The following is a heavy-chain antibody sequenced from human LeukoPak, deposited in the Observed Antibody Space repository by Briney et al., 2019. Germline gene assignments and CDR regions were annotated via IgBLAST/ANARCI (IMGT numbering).Heavy chain of an antibody. CDR3: ARVRYPFQFPLVNWFDP. D-gene: IGHD6-6*01. Sequence: GGSLRLSCAASGFTFSSYWMSWVRQAPGKGLEWVANIKQDGSEKYYVDSVKGRFTISRDNAKNSLYLQMNSLRSEDTAVYYCARVRYPFQFPLVNWFDPWGQGTLVTVSS. J-gene: IGHJ5*02. CDR1: GFTFSSYW. V-gene: IGHV3-7*03. CDR2: IKQDGSEK.